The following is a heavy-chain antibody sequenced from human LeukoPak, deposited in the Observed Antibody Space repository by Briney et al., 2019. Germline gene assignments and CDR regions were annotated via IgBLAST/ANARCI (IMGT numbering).Heavy chain of an antibody. V-gene: IGHV4-39*07. D-gene: IGHD6-25*01. CDR3: SSSGWHVGKYDY. CDR2: IYSGGST. Sequence: SETLSLTCTVSGDSISSVSYYWGWIRQPPGKGLERIGTIYSGGSTYYNPSLKSRVTISVDTSNNQFSLKLTSVTAADTAVYFCSSSGWHVGKYDYWGQGTLVTVSS. J-gene: IGHJ4*02. CDR1: GDSISSVSYY.